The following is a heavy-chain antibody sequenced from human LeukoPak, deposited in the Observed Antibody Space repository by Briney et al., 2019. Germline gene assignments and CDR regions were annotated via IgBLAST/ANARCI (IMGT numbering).Heavy chain of an antibody. D-gene: IGHD6-19*01. J-gene: IGHJ4*02. Sequence: PGGSLRLSCAASGFTFSSYAMHWVRQAPGKGLEYVSAISSNGGSTYYANSVKGRFTISRDNSKNTLYLQMGSLRAEDMAVYYCARGRSAAYSSGWYSWGQVSLVTVSS. CDR1: GFTFSSYA. V-gene: IGHV3-64*01. CDR3: ARGRSAAYSSGWYS. CDR2: ISSNGGST.